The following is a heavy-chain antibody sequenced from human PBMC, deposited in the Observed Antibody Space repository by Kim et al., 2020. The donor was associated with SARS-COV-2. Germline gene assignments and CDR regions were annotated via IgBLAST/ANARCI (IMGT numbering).Heavy chain of an antibody. CDR3: ARALPARGIAARVGYNWFDP. Sequence: ASVKVSCKASGYTFTSYYMHWVRQAPAQGLEWMGIINPSGGSTSYAQKFQGRVTMTRDTSTSTVYMELSSLRSEDTAVYYCARALPARGIAARVGYNWFDPWGQGTLVTVSS. CDR2: INPSGGST. J-gene: IGHJ5*02. CDR1: GYTFTSYY. V-gene: IGHV1-46*01. D-gene: IGHD6-6*01.